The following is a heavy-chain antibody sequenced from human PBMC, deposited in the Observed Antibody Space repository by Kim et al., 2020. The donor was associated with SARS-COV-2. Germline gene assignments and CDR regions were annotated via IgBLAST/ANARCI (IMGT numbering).Heavy chain of an antibody. CDR1: GYTFTGYY. J-gene: IGHJ6*02. CDR3: AREPYYDILTGYFDYYYYGMDV. V-gene: IGHV1-2*04. Sequence: ASVKVSCKASGYTFTGYYMHWVRQAPGQGLEWMGWINPNSGGTNYAQKFQGWVTMTRDTSISTAYMELSRLRSDDTAVYYCAREPYYDILTGYFDYYYYGMDVWGQGAPVTASS. D-gene: IGHD3-9*01. CDR2: INPNSGGT.